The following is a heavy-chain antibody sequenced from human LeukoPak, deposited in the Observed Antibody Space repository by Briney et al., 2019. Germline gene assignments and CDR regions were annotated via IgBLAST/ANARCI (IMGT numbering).Heavy chain of an antibody. V-gene: IGHV3-21*01. CDR1: GFIFSSYS. D-gene: IGHD3-22*01. CDR2: ISSSSSYI. Sequence: PGGSLRLSCAASGFIFSSYSMNWVRQAPGKGLEWVSSISSSSSYIYYADSVKGRFTISRDNAKNSLYLQMNSLRAEDTAVYYCARDPGIYDSSGPNDYWGQGTLVTVSS. CDR3: ARDPGIYDSSGPNDY. J-gene: IGHJ4*02.